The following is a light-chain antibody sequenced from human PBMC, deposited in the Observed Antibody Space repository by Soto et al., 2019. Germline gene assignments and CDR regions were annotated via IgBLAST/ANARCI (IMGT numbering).Light chain of an antibody. CDR2: AAS. CDR3: QQYGSSRFT. J-gene: IGKJ3*01. Sequence: EIVLTQSPGTLSLSPGERATLSCRASQSVSSNYLAWYQQKPGQAPRLLIYAASRRATGIPDRFSGSGSGTDFTLTISRLEPEDFAVYYCQQYGSSRFTFGPGTKVDFK. V-gene: IGKV3-20*01. CDR1: QSVSSNY.